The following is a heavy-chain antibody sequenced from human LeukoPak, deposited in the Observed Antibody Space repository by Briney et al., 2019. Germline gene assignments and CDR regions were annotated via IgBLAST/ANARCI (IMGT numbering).Heavy chain of an antibody. CDR1: GDSVSGNSAS. Sequence: PSQTLSLTCAVSGDSVSGNSASWNWIRQSPSGGLEWLGRTYYRSKWSNDHAHSVKSRITINPDTSKNEFSLQLDSVTPEDTAVYYCARDPDSSSEWGPFDYWGQGTLVTVSS. V-gene: IGHV6-1*01. D-gene: IGHD6-6*01. CDR2: TYYRSKWSN. CDR3: ARDPDSSSEWGPFDY. J-gene: IGHJ4*02.